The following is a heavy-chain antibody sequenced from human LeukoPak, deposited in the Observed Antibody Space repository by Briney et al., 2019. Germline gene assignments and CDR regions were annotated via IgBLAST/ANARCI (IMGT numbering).Heavy chain of an antibody. CDR1: GGSISSGGYY. V-gene: IGHV4-31*03. J-gene: IGHJ6*02. Sequence: PSQTLSLTCTVSGGSISSGGYYWSWIRQHPGKGLEWIVYIYYSGSTYYNPSLKSRVTISVDTSKNQFSLKLSSVTAADTAVYYCARDHYYDSSGSTLYYGMDVWGQGTTVTVSS. CDR2: IYYSGST. D-gene: IGHD3-22*01. CDR3: ARDHYYDSSGSTLYYGMDV.